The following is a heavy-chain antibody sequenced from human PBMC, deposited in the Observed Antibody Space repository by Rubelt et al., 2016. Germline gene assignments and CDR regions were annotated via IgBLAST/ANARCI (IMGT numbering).Heavy chain of an antibody. D-gene: IGHD6-13*01. CDR1: GGTFSSYA. CDR2: IIPIFGTA. V-gene: IGHV1-69*13. Sequence: QVQLVQSGAEVKKPGASVKVSCKASGGTFSSYAISWVRQAPGQGLEWMGGIIPIFGTANYAQKCQGRVTITADESTSTAYMELSSLGSEDTAVYYCARGGAAAADDNDAFDIWGQGTMVTVSS. J-gene: IGHJ3*02. CDR3: ARGGAAAADDNDAFDI.